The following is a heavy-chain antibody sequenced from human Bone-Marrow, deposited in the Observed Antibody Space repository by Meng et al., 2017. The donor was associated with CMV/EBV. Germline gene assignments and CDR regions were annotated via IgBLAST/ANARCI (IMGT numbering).Heavy chain of an antibody. CDR1: GFTFSNYA. CDR2: IYSGGSST. D-gene: IGHD3-10*01. J-gene: IGHJ4*02. V-gene: IGHV3-23*03. Sequence: GGSLRLSCAASGFTFSNYAMSWVRQAPGKGLEWVSVIYSGGSSTYYADSVKGRFTISRDNAKNSLYLQMNSLRAEDTALYYCAKDTEYYYGSGSYFDYWGQGTLVTVSS. CDR3: AKDTEYYYGSGSYFDY.